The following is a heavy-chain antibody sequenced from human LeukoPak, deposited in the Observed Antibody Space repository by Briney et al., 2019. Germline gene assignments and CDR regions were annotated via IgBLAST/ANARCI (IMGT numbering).Heavy chain of an antibody. CDR2: IYYSGST. CDR3: ARDSSGYYDRAFDI. J-gene: IGHJ3*02. Sequence: PSETLSLTCTVSGGSISSYYWSWIQQPAGKGLEWIGYIYYSGSTNYNPSLKSRVTISVDTSKNQFSLKLSSVTAADTAVYYCARDSSGYYDRAFDIWGQGTMVTVSS. CDR1: GGSISSYY. V-gene: IGHV4-59*01. D-gene: IGHD3-22*01.